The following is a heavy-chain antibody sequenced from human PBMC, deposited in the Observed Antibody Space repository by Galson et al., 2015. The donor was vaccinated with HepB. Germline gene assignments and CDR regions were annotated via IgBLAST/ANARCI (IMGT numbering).Heavy chain of an antibody. CDR1: GFTFSRYW. J-gene: IGHJ6*03. CDR3: ARQITYYDFWGGYYSLLGYMDV. D-gene: IGHD3-3*01. V-gene: IGHV3-7*03. CDR2: IKEDGSER. Sequence: SLRLSCAASGFTFSRYWMTWVRQAPGKGLEWVANIKEDGSERYYVESLQGRFTISRDNAKNSLYLQMNSLRAEDTAVYYCARQITYYDFWGGYYSLLGYMDVWGKGTTVTVSS.